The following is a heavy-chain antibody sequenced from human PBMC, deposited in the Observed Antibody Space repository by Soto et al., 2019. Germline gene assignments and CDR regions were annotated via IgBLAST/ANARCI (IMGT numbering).Heavy chain of an antibody. V-gene: IGHV3-49*03. Sequence: PGGSLRLSCSTSGFTFGDYGMTWFRQAPGKGLEWVGLIRSKSYGKTTEYAASATDRFTISRDDSKRIAYLQMNSLKADDTAVYYCTRERWDYGDPTWYFDLWGRGTLVTVSS. CDR1: GFTFGDYG. CDR3: TRERWDYGDPTWYFDL. CDR2: IRSKSYGKTT. D-gene: IGHD4-17*01. J-gene: IGHJ2*01.